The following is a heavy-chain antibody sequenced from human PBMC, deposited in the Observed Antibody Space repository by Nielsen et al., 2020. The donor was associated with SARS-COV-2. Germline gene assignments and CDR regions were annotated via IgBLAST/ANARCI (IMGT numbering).Heavy chain of an antibody. V-gene: IGHV5-51*01. D-gene: IGHD3-9*01. J-gene: IGHJ4*02. CDR1: GFTFSSYS. CDR3: ARHHYGYEIYCFDY. CDR2: IYPGDSDT. Sequence: GESLKISCKGSGFTFSSYSIGWVRQMPGKGLEWMGIIYPGDSDTRYSPSFQGQVTISADKSISTAYLQWSSLKASDTAMYYCARHHYGYEIYCFDYWGQGTLVTVSS.